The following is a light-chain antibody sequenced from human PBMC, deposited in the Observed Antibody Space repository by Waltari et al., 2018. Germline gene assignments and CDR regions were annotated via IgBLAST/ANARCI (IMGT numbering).Light chain of an antibody. V-gene: IGKV2-28*01. CDR3: MQARQTPYT. CDR1: QSLLDRNGYNF. Sequence: IVMTQSPLSLPVTPGEAASISCRASQSLLDRNGYNFLDWYLQKPGQSPQRLIYLGSTRACGVPDRLSGDASGTQFTLRISRVEAEDVGVYYCMQARQTPYTFGQGTKLEIK. CDR2: LGS. J-gene: IGKJ2*01.